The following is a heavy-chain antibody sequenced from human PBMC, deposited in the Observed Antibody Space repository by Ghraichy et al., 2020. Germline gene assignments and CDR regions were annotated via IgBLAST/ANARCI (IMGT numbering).Heavy chain of an antibody. CDR1: GFTFSSYS. CDR2: ISSSSSSI. CDR3: ARWADTGDWMGPFDD. J-gene: IGHJ4*02. Sequence: GGSLRLSCAASGFTFSSYSMDWVRQAPGKGLEWVSYISSSSSSIYYADSVKGRFTISRDNAKNSLYLQMNSLRAEDTAVYYCARWADTGDWMGPFDDWGQGTLVTVSS. V-gene: IGHV3-48*01. D-gene: IGHD3/OR15-3a*01.